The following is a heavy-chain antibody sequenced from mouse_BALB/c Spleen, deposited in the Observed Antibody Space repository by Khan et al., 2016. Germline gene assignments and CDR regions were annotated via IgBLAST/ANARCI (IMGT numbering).Heavy chain of an antibody. V-gene: IGHV1-87*01. J-gene: IGHJ4*01. D-gene: IGHD1-1*01. CDR1: GYTFTSYW. CDR3: VRYYGSSYAMDY. CDR2: IYPGDGDT. Sequence: QVQLQQSGAELARPGASVKLSCKASGYTFTSYWMQWVKQRPGQGLEWIGAIYPGDGDTRYTQKFKGKATLTADKSSSTAYMQLRSLASEDSAVYYCVRYYGSSYAMDYWGQGTSVTVSS.